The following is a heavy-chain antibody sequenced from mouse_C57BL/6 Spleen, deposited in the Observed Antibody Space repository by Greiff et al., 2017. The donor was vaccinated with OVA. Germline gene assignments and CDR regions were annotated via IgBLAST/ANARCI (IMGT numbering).Heavy chain of an antibody. D-gene: IGHD2-2*01. Sequence: LQQSEGGLVQPGSSMKLSCTASGFTFSDYYMAWVRQVPEKGLEWVANINYDGSSTYYLDSLKSRFIISRDNAKNILYLQMSSLKSEDTATYYCARVRGYEYFDVWGTGTTVTVSS. V-gene: IGHV5-16*01. CDR2: INYDGSST. J-gene: IGHJ1*03. CDR1: GFTFSDYY. CDR3: ARVRGYEYFDV.